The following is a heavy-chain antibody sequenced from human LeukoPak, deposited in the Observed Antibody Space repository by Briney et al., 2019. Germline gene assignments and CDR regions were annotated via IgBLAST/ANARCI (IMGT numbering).Heavy chain of an antibody. J-gene: IGHJ3*01. D-gene: IGHD3-22*01. V-gene: IGHV4-31*01. CDR1: GGSINSCDYY. CDR3: ARYYDRTGYYYIRAFDV. Sequence: SQTLSLTCTVSGGSINSCDYYWSWIRQHPGKGLESIVYIHHSRSTFYNPSLNSLVSISADTSKNQFPLNLSSVTAADTAVYYCARYYDRTGYYYIRAFDVWGQGTMVTVSS. CDR2: IHHSRST.